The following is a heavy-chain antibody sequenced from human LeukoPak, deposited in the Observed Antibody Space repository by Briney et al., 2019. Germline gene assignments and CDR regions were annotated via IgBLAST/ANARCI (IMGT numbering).Heavy chain of an antibody. Sequence: GGSLRLSCSASGFTFSSYAMHWVRQAPGKGLEYVSAISSNGGSTYYADSVKGRFTISRDNSKNTLYLQMSSLRAEDTAVYYCEKDEDYYDILTGYYYYYYYGMDVWGKGTTVTVSS. D-gene: IGHD3-9*01. CDR2: ISSNGGST. J-gene: IGHJ6*04. CDR1: GFTFSSYA. CDR3: EKDEDYYDILTGYYYYYYYGMDV. V-gene: IGHV3-64D*06.